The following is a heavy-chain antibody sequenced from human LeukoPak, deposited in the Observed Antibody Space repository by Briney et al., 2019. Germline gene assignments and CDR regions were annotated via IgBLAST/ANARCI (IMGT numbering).Heavy chain of an antibody. CDR3: ASQTETRPLRGIAAAGPFDY. D-gene: IGHD6-13*01. V-gene: IGHV3-7*01. Sequence: PGGSLRLSCAASGFTFSSYWMSWVRQAPGKGLEWVANIKQDGSEKYYVDSVKGRFTISRDNAKNSLYLQMNSLRAEDTAVYYCASQTETRPLRGIAAAGPFDYWGQGTLVTVSS. CDR2: IKQDGSEK. CDR1: GFTFSSYW. J-gene: IGHJ4*02.